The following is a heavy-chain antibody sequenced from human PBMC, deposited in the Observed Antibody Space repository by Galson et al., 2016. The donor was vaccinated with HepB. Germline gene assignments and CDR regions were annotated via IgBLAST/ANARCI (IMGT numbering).Heavy chain of an antibody. CDR2: INTDGSST. CDR1: GFTFSSHW. Sequence: SLRLSCAASGFTFSSHWMHWVRQAPGKGLVWVSRINTDGSSTSFADSVKGRFTISRDNAKNTLYLQMNSLRAEDTAVYYCARGGSRPIDYWGQGTLVTVSS. J-gene: IGHJ4*02. CDR3: ARGGSRPIDY. D-gene: IGHD1-26*01. V-gene: IGHV3-74*01.